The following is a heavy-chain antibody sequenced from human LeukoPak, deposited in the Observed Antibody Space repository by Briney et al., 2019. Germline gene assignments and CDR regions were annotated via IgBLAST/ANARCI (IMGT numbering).Heavy chain of an antibody. J-gene: IGHJ3*02. CDR3: ARPPVVGATEDAFDI. CDR2: IYPGDSDT. V-gene: IGHV5-51*01. CDR1: GYSLTSYW. D-gene: IGHD1-26*01. Sequence: GESLKISCKGSGYSLTSYWIGWVRQMPGKGLEWMGIIYPGDSDTRYSPSFQGQVTISADKSISTAYLQWSSLKASDTAMYYCARPPVVGATEDAFDIWGQGTMVTVSS.